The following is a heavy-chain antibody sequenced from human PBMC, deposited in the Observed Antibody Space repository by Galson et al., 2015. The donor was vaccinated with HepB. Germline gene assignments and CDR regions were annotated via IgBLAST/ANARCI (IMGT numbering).Heavy chain of an antibody. CDR3: ARDGDSSGYYYFDY. CDR2: ISSSSSYT. CDR1: GFTFSDYY. D-gene: IGHD3-22*01. J-gene: IGHJ4*02. Sequence: SLRLSCAASGFTFSDYYMSWIRQAPGKGLEWVSYISSSSSYTNYADSVKGRFTISRDNAKNSLYLQMNSLRAEDTAVYYCARDGDSSGYYYFDYWGQGTLVTVSS. V-gene: IGHV3-11*06.